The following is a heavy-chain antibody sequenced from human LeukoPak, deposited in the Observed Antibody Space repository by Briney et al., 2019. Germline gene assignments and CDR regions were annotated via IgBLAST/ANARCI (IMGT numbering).Heavy chain of an antibody. V-gene: IGHV4-39*01. CDR1: GGSISSSSYY. Sequence: SETLSLTGTVSGGSISSSSYYWGWIRQPPGKGLEWIGSIYYSGSTYYNPSLKSRVTISVDTSKNQFSLKLSSVTAADTAVYYCARQGRGRVLTMIGYKAFDIWGQGTMVTVSS. CDR2: IYYSGST. CDR3: ARQGRGRVLTMIGYKAFDI. J-gene: IGHJ3*02. D-gene: IGHD3-22*01.